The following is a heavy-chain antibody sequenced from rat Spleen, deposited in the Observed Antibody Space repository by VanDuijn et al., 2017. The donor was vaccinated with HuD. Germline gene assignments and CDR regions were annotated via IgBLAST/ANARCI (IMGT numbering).Heavy chain of an antibody. V-gene: IGHV5S13*01. CDR1: GFTFSSFP. Sequence: EVQLVESGGGLVQPGRSLKLSCAASGFTFSSFPMAWVRQAPKKGLEWVASISSGGGGTYYPDSVKDRFTISRDNAKNTLYLQVDRLTFEDTAYYYCARGPPFDHWGQGIMVTVSS. D-gene: IGHD3-1*01. CDR2: ISSGGGGT. CDR3: ARGPPFDH. J-gene: IGHJ2*01.